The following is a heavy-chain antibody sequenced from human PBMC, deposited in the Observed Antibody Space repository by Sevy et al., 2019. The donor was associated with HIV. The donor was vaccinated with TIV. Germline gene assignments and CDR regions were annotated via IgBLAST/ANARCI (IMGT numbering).Heavy chain of an antibody. Sequence: SETLSLTCAVYGGSFSGYYWSWIRQPPGKGLEWIGEINHSGSTNYNPSLKSRVTISVDTSKNQFSLKLSSVTAADTAVYYCARGRSGVYVDTAMVTTSFDYWGQGTLVTVSS. D-gene: IGHD5-18*01. CDR2: INHSGST. CDR3: ARGRSGVYVDTAMVTTSFDY. J-gene: IGHJ4*02. CDR1: GGSFSGYY. V-gene: IGHV4-34*01.